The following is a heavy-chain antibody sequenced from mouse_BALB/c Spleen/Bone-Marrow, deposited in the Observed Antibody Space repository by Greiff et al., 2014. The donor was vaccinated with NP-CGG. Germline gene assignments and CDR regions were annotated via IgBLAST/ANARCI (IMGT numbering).Heavy chain of an antibody. Sequence: VQLKESGPELVTPGASVKMSCKASGYTFTSYVMHWVKQKPGQGLEWIGYFNPYNDVTNYNEKFEGKATLTSDKSSSTAYMELSSLTSEDSAVYYCARKFYYFGSSPYWYFDVWGAGTTVTVSS. CDR2: FNPYNDVT. CDR3: ARKFYYFGSSPYWYFDV. V-gene: IGHV1-14*01. J-gene: IGHJ1*01. CDR1: GYTFTSYV. D-gene: IGHD1-1*01.